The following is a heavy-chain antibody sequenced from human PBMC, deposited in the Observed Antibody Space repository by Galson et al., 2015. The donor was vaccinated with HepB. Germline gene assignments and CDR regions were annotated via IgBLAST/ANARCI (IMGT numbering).Heavy chain of an antibody. CDR2: IQEDGSEK. CDR1: GFTFSNYW. Sequence: SLRLSCAASGFTFSNYWMGWVRQAPGKGLEWVANIQEDGSEKYYVDSVRGRFTISRDNAKNSLYLQMNSLRAEDTAVYYCARFVWGSSNNWFDPWGQGTLVTVSS. J-gene: IGHJ5*02. V-gene: IGHV3-7*01. D-gene: IGHD3-16*01. CDR3: ARFVWGSSNNWFDP.